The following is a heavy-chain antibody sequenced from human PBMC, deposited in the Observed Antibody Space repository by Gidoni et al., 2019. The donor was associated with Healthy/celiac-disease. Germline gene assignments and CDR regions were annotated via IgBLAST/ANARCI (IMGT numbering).Heavy chain of an antibody. J-gene: IGHJ6*02. V-gene: IGHV3-9*01. CDR2: ISWNSGSI. CDR1: GFTFDDYA. CDR3: AKSQKFVSDGMDV. D-gene: IGHD2-21*01. Sequence: EVQLVESGGGLVQPGRSLRLSCAASGFTFDDYAMHWVRQAPGKGLEWVSGISWNSGSIGYADSVKGRFTISRDNAKNSLYLQMNSLRAEDTALYYCAKSQKFVSDGMDVWGQGTTVTVSS.